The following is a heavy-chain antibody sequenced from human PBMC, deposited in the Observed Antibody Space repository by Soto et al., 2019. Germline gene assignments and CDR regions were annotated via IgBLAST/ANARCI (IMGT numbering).Heavy chain of an antibody. CDR3: VSRSDGRLLHYLCFDD. CDR2: IYRDGRT. Sequence: PWGPLSPTSQSPGSPTASINWTGAGCQTPQKRLEWIGEIYRDGRTTYNPSLRGRATISVDTSKNWFSLRVTSATAADTAVYYCVSRSDGRLLHYLCFDDWGRGALVTVSS. D-gene: IGHD5-18*01. CDR1: GSPTASINW. V-gene: IGHV4-4*02. J-gene: IGHJ4*02.